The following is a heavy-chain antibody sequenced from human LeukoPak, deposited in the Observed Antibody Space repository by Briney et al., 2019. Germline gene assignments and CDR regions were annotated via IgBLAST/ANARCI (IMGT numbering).Heavy chain of an antibody. Sequence: GRSLRLSCAASGFTFSSYAMHWVRQAPGKGLEWVAVISYDGSNKYYADSVKGRFTISRDNSKNTLYLQMNSLRAEDTAVYYCAKVEYCGGDCYQHYFDYWGQGTLVTVSS. CDR2: ISYDGSNK. CDR1: GFTFSSYA. J-gene: IGHJ4*02. CDR3: AKVEYCGGDCYQHYFDY. V-gene: IGHV3-30-3*01. D-gene: IGHD2-21*02.